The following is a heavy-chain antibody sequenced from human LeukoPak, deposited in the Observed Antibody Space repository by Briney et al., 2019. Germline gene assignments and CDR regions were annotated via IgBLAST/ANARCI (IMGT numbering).Heavy chain of an antibody. J-gene: IGHJ5*02. CDR2: IWYDGSNK. D-gene: IGHD6-6*01. CDR3: AKGGVVAARHWFDP. Sequence: GGSLRLSCAASGFTFSSYGMHWVRQAPGEGLEWVAVIWYDGSNKYYADSVKGRFTISRDNSKNTLYLQMNSLRAEDTAVYYCAKGGVVAARHWFDPWGQGTLVTVSS. V-gene: IGHV3-33*06. CDR1: GFTFSSYG.